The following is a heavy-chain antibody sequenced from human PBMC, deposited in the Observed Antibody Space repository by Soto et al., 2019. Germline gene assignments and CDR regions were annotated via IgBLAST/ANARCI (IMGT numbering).Heavy chain of an antibody. CDR2: ISSSSSYI. CDR3: ARSYYYDSSGYYYRGFAFDI. CDR1: GFTFSSYS. D-gene: IGHD3-22*01. V-gene: IGHV3-21*01. J-gene: IGHJ3*02. Sequence: GGSLRLSCAASGFTFSSYSMNWVRQAPGKGLEWVSSISSSSSYIYYADSVKGRFTITRDNAKNSLYLQMNSLRAEDTAVYYCARSYYYDSSGYYYRGFAFDIWGQGTMVTVSS.